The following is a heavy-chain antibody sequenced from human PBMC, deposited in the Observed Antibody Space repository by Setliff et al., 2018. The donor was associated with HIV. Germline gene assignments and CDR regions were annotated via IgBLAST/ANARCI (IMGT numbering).Heavy chain of an antibody. V-gene: IGHV4-39*01. CDR1: GGSISTSRYY. J-gene: IGHJ6*03. CDR3: ASLDGSESPYIYYYYMDV. Sequence: SETLSLTCTVSGGSISTSRYYWGWIRQPPGKGLEWIGSINYRGNTYYNPSLKSRAAISVDTSKNQISLKLSSVTAADTAVYYCASLDGSESPYIYYYYMDVGGKGTAVTVS. D-gene: IGHD3-10*01. CDR2: INYRGNT.